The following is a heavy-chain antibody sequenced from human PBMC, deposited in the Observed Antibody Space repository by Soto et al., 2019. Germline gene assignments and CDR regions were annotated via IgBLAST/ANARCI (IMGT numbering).Heavy chain of an antibody. CDR1: VFTVSDYY. D-gene: IGHD6-13*01. Sequence: GALRVSCAASVFTVSDYYMSWIRQAPGKGLEWVSYISSSGSTIYYADSVKGRFTISRDNAKNSLYLQMNSLRAEDTAVYYCARAMIAAGTMTGMDVWGQGTTVTVSS. J-gene: IGHJ6*02. CDR2: ISSSGSTI. V-gene: IGHV3-11*01. CDR3: ARAMIAAGTMTGMDV.